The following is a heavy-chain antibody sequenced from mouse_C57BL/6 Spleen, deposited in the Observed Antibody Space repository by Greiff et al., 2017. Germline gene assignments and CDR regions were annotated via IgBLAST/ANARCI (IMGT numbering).Heavy chain of an antibody. V-gene: IGHV2-5*01. J-gene: IGHJ2*01. CDR2: IWRGGST. D-gene: IGHD4-1*01. CDR3: AKTGGTGYYFDY. CDR1: GFSLTSYG. Sequence: VKLMESGPGLVQPSQSLSITCTVSGFSLTSYGVHWVRQSPGKGLEWLGVIWRGGSTDYNAAFMSRLSITKDNSKSQVFFKMNRLQADDTAIYYCAKTGGTGYYFDYWGQGTTLTVSS.